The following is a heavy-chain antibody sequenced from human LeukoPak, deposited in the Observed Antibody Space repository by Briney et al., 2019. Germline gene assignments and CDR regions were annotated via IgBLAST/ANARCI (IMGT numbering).Heavy chain of an antibody. CDR1: GGSISSTDYY. V-gene: IGHV4-39*01. CDR2: IFYRGST. D-gene: IGHD3-16*01. CDR3: ARHGGIQYDWFAP. J-gene: IGHJ5*02. Sequence: SETLSLTCTVSGGSISSTDYYWGWIRQPPGKGLEWIGSIFYRGSTSYNPSLKSRVAISVDTSKNLFSLRLSSVTAADTAVYHCARHGGIQYDWFAPWGQGTLVTVSS.